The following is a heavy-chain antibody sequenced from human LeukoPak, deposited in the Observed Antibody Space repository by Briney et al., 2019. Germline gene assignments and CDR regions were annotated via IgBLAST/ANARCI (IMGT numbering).Heavy chain of an antibody. V-gene: IGHV3-23*01. J-gene: IGHJ4*02. D-gene: IGHD5-18*01. Sequence: GGSLRLSCAASGFTFSSDAMSWGRQAPGKGLEWVSAISDSGGSTYYEASVKGRFTISRYNSENALYLQMNSLRAEDTAVYYGAKDVGYSYGFPDYWGQGTLVTVSS. CDR1: GFTFSSDA. CDR2: ISDSGGST. CDR3: AKDVGYSYGFPDY.